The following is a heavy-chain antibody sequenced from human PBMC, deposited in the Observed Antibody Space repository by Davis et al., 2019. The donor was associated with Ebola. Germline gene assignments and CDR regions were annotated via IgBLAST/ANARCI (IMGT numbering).Heavy chain of an antibody. V-gene: IGHV5-51*01. CDR2: IYTGDSDT. CDR3: ASLRRTITGMDDGFDL. D-gene: IGHD1-20*01. Sequence: GESLKISCKDSGNSFTSHWIGWVRQLPGKGLEWMGIIYTGDSDTRYRPSFRGQVTISADKSIKTAFLQWSSLKASDTAMYYCASLRRTITGMDDGFDLWGQGTMVTVSS. J-gene: IGHJ3*01. CDR1: GNSFTSHW.